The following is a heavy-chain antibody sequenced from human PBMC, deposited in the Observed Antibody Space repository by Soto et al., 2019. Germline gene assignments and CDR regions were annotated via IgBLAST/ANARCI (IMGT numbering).Heavy chain of an antibody. V-gene: IGHV4-34*01. Sequence: QVQLQQWGAGLLKPSETLSLTCAVYGGSFSGYYWSWIRQPPGKGLEWIGEINHSGSTNYNPSLKSRVPISVDTSKPQFSLKLSSVTAADTAVYYCARGWSGWRVWLDYWGQGTLVTVSS. CDR2: INHSGST. CDR3: ARGWSGWRVWLDY. D-gene: IGHD6-19*01. CDR1: GGSFSGYY. J-gene: IGHJ4*02.